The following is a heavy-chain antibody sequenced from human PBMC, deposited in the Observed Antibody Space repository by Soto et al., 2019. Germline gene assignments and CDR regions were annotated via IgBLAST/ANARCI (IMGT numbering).Heavy chain of an antibody. CDR3: AREGGSIGGWFGRKFDS. CDR1: GFTFSTHA. V-gene: IGHV3-23*01. CDR2: ISSGGTTT. D-gene: IGHD6-19*01. Sequence: GGSLRLSCAASGFTFSTHAMRWVRQAPGKGLEWVSSISSGGTTTFYAASVEGRFTISRDKSKNTLYLQMNSLRADDTAVYYCAREGGSIGGWFGRKFDSWGQGTQVTVSS. J-gene: IGHJ4*02.